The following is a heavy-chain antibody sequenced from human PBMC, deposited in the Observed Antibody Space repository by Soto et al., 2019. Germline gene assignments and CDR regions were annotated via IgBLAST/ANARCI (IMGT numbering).Heavy chain of an antibody. CDR1: GYTFTSYD. V-gene: IGHV1-8*01. CDR2: MNPNSGNT. D-gene: IGHD2-15*01. Sequence: ASVKVSCKASGYTFTSYDINWVRQATGQGLEWMGWMNPNSGNTGYAQKFQGRVTMTRNTSISTAYMELSSLRSEDTAVYYCARAEVCSGGSCYSVYYYYGMDVWGQGTTVTVSS. J-gene: IGHJ6*02. CDR3: ARAEVCSGGSCYSVYYYYGMDV.